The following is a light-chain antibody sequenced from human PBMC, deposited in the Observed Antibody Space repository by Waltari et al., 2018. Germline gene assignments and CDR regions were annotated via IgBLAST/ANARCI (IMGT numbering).Light chain of an antibody. V-gene: IGKV3D-15*01. Sequence: EIVMTQSPVTMSVSPGEGGTLPCTASESVGTDVAWYRHKPGQPPRLLIYYANARATGVPARISGSGSGTDFTLTISSLEPEDFAFYYCQQSRQWLRRTFGQGTKLEI. CDR1: ESVGTD. CDR2: YAN. J-gene: IGKJ2*01. CDR3: QQSRQWLRRT.